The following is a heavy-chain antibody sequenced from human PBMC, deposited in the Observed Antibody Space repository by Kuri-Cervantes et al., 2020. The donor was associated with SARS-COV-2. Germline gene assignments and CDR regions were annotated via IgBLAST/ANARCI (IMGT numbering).Heavy chain of an antibody. CDR1: GGSISSSSYY. Sequence: GSLRLSCTVSGGSISSSSYYWGWIRQPPGKGLEWIGSIYYSGSTYYNPSLKSRVTISVDTSKNQFSLNPNSVTAADTAVYYCARRGISEIWGQGTMVTVSS. J-gene: IGHJ3*02. D-gene: IGHD1-14*01. V-gene: IGHV4-39*01. CDR3: ARRGISEI. CDR2: IYYSGST.